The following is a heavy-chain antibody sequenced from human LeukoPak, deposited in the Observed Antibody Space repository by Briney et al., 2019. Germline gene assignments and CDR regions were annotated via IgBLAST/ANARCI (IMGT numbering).Heavy chain of an antibody. CDR3: AREGGNY. CDR1: GFTFSDYY. D-gene: IGHD3-16*01. CDR2: ISSSSSYT. J-gene: IGHJ4*02. V-gene: IGHV3-11*05. Sequence: GGSLRLSCAASGFTFSDYYMSWLRQAPGKGLEWVSYISSSSSYTNYAASVKGRFTISRDNAKNSLYLQMNSLRAEDTAVYYCAREGGNYWGQGTLVTVSS.